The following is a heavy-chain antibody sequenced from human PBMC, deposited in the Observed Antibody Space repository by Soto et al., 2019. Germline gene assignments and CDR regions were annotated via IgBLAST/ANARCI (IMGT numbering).Heavy chain of an antibody. CDR2: IYYSGST. D-gene: IGHD2-15*01. V-gene: IGHV4-59*08. J-gene: IGHJ4*02. Sequence: ASETLSLTCTVSGGSIRSYYWSWIRQPPGKGLEWIGYIYYSGSTNYNPSLKSRVTISVDTSKNQFSLKLSSVTAADTAVYYCARRWGSAADYWGQGTLVTVSS. CDR1: GGSIRSYY. CDR3: ARRWGSAADY.